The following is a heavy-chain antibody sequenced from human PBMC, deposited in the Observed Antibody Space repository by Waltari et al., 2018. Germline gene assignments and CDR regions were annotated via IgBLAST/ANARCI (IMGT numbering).Heavy chain of an antibody. CDR1: GFNFGHYA. V-gene: IGHV3-49*04. J-gene: IGHJ4*02. D-gene: IGHD3-9*01. CDR2: IGSKTYGETT. CDR3: TRDSNTYFDILTVLDY. Sequence: EVKLVESGGNLVQPGRSLRLSCTTSGFNFGHYAMTWVRQAPGKGLEWVGFIGSKTYGETTEVAASVKGRFTISRDDSKSIAYLQMNSLKTEDAAVYYCTRDSNTYFDILTVLDYWGQGTLVTVSS.